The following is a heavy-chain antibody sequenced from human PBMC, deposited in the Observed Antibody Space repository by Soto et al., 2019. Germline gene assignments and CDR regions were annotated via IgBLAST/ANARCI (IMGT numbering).Heavy chain of an antibody. V-gene: IGHV1-69*12. CDR2: IIPIFGTA. CDR1: GGTFSSYA. J-gene: IGHJ4*02. Sequence: QVQLVQSGAEVKKPGSSVKVSCKASGGTFSSYAISWVRQAPGQGLEWMGGIIPIFGTANYAQKFQGRVTITADESTRTAYRGLSRLRSEDTAVYYCARGQRGYSCGYFDYWGQGTLVTVSS. CDR3: ARGQRGYSCGYFDY. D-gene: IGHD5-18*01.